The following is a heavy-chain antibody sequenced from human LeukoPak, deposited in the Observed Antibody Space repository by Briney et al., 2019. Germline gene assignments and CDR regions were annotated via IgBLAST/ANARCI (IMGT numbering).Heavy chain of an antibody. J-gene: IGHJ5*02. CDR2: IYYSGST. V-gene: IGHV4-59*12. D-gene: IGHD3-10*01. Sequence: SETLSLTCTVSGGSISSYYWSWIRQPPGKGLEWIGYIYYSGSTNYNPSLKSRVTISVDTSKNQFSLKLSTVTAADTAVYYCARDRFGDWFDPWGQGTLVTVSS. CDR1: GGSISSYY. CDR3: ARDRFGDWFDP.